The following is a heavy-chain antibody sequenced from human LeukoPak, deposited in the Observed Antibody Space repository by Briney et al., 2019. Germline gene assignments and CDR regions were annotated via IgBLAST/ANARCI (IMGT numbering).Heavy chain of an antibody. D-gene: IGHD3-10*01. V-gene: IGHV1-69*13. CDR1: GGTFSSYA. CDR3: AADPTAGIGYYYYMDV. Sequence: SVKVSCKASGGTFSSYAISWVRQAPGQGLEWMGGIIPIFGTANYAQKFQGRVTITADESTSTAYMELSSLRSEDTAVYYCAADPTAGIGYYYYMDVWGKGTTVTVSS. CDR2: IIPIFGTA. J-gene: IGHJ6*03.